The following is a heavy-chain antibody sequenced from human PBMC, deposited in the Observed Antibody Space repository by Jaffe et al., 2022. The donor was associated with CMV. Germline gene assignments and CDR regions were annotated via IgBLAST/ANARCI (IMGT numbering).Heavy chain of an antibody. CDR2: ISYDGSNK. CDR1: GFTFSSYG. Sequence: QVQLVESGGGVVQPGRSLRLSCAASGFTFSSYGMHWVRQAPGKGLEWVAVISYDGSNKYYADSVKGRFTISRDNSKNTLYLQMNSLRAEDTAVYYCAKDGYCSSTSCYRHSNHYGMDVWGQGTTVTVSS. V-gene: IGHV3-30*18. J-gene: IGHJ6*02. CDR3: AKDGYCSSTSCYRHSNHYGMDV. D-gene: IGHD2-2*03.